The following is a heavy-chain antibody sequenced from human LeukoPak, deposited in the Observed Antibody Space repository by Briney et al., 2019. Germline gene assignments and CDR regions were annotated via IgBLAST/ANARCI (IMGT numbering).Heavy chain of an antibody. CDR2: ISYDGSNK. CDR3: ARTSGAFDI. Sequence: GGSLRLSCAASGFTFSSYGMHWVRQAPGKGLEWVAVISYDGSNKYYADSVKGRFTISRDNSKNTLYLQMNSLRAEDTAVYYCARTSGAFDIWGQGTMVTVSS. J-gene: IGHJ3*02. CDR1: GFTFSSYG. D-gene: IGHD1-26*01. V-gene: IGHV3-30*03.